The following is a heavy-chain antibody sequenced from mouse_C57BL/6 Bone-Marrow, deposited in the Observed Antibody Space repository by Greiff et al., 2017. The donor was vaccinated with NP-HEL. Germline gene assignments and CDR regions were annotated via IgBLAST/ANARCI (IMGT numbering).Heavy chain of an antibody. CDR2: FDPETGGS. CDR3: TRSPLITTVVATEWFAD. V-gene: IGHV1-15*01. D-gene: IGHD1-1*01. CDR1: GYPFTDYE. Sequence: QAQLQPSGAELVRPGASVTLSCKASGYPFTDYEMLWVTQTPVHGLVWIGSFDPETGGSAYNQKFKGKAILSADKSSSTAYMELRSLTAEDAAVYYGTRSPLITTVVATEWFADWGQGTLVTVSA. J-gene: IGHJ3*01.